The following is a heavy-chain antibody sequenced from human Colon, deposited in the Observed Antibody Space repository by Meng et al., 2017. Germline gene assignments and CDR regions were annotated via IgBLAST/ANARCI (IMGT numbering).Heavy chain of an antibody. J-gene: IGHJ4*02. CDR2: IHSSGNT. CDR3: ARNPVIPDARTFDF. V-gene: IGHV4-30-4*01. Sequence: QLQLQESGSRLVKPSQTLSLTCTISGGSINSAHYYWNWIRQSPGKGLEWLGYIHSSGNTYYTPSLKSRLTMSLDTSKNQFSLRLTSVTAADTAVYYCARNPVIPDARTFDFWGQGPLVTVSS. D-gene: IGHD2-2*01. CDR1: GGSINSAHYY.